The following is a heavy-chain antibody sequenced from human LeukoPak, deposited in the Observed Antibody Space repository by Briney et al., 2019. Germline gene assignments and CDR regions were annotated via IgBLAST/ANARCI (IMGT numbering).Heavy chain of an antibody. Sequence: PSETLSLTCAVYGGSFSGYYWSWIRQPPGKGLEWIGEINHSGSTNYNPSLKSRVTISVDTSKNQFSLKLSSVTAADTAVSYCARSFSYSSSWPFGYWGQGTLVTVSS. V-gene: IGHV4-34*01. J-gene: IGHJ4*02. CDR2: INHSGST. CDR1: GGSFSGYY. CDR3: ARSFSYSSSWPFGY. D-gene: IGHD6-13*01.